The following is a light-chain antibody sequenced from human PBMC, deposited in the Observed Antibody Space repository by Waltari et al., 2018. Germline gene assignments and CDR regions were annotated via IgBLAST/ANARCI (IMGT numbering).Light chain of an antibody. CDR3: QQYNNWPRT. CDR2: GAS. CDR1: QSVSSN. J-gene: IGKJ1*01. Sequence: EIVMTQSPATLSVSPGERATLSCRASQSVSSNLAWYQQKPGQAPRLLIYGASPRATGIPARFSGSGSGTEFTLTISSLQSEDCAVYYCQQYNNWPRTFGQGTKVEIK. V-gene: IGKV3-15*01.